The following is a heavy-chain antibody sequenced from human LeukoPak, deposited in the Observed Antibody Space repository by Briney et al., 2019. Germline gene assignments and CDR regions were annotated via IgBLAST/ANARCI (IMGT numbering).Heavy chain of an antibody. CDR3: ARLRSSKMVSTNRYYYYYYMDV. D-gene: IGHD5/OR15-5a*01. Sequence: SETLSLTCAVYGGSFSSYYWSWIRQPPGKGLEWIGEINHSGSTNYNPSLKSRVTISVDTSKNQFSLKLSSVTAADTAVYYCARLRSSKMVSTNRYYYYYYMDVWGKGTTVTVSS. CDR1: GGSFSSYY. CDR2: INHSGST. J-gene: IGHJ6*03. V-gene: IGHV4-34*01.